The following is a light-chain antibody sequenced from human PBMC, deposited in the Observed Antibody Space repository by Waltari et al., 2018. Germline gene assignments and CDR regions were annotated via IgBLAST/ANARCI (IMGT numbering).Light chain of an antibody. V-gene: IGKV1-39*01. Sequence: DIQMTQSPSSLSASVGDRVTITFRASQSISSYLNWYQQKPGKAPKLLIYAASSLQSGVPSRFSGSGSGTDFTLTISSLQPEDFATYYCQQSYSTPPWTFGQGTKLEIK. CDR1: QSISSY. CDR3: QQSYSTPPWT. J-gene: IGKJ2*02. CDR2: AAS.